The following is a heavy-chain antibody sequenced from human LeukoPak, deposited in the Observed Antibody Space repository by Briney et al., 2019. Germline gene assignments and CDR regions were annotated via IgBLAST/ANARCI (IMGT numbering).Heavy chain of an antibody. CDR2: ISGSSNDK. CDR1: GFTFSRYS. Sequence: PGGSLRLSCLASGFTFSRYSMKWVRQAPGKGLEWVSSISGSSNDKHYIDSVKGRFTISRDNAKNSLFLQMNSLRAEDTAVYYCVRAEGSSGSSEYFQHWGQGILVTVPS. D-gene: IGHD5-12*01. J-gene: IGHJ1*01. V-gene: IGHV3-21*01. CDR3: VRAEGSSGSSEYFQH.